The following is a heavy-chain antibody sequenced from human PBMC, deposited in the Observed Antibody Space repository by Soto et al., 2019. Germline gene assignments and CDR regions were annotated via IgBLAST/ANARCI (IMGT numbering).Heavy chain of an antibody. CDR1: SRNGDC. V-gene: IGHV4-30-4*01. J-gene: IGHJ4*02. Sequence: SRNGDCWGWIQKPPGKGLEXIGYXXXSXNXXXNXXXXSRVTLSVDTSKNQFSLNLSSVTAADTAVYYCVRHCSTTKCPFDYWGQGTLVSV. CDR3: VRHCSTTKCPFDY. CDR2: XXXSXNX. D-gene: IGHD2-2*01.